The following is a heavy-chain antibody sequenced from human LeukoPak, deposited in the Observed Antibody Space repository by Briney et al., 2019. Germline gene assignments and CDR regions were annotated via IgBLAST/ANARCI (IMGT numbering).Heavy chain of an antibody. Sequence: ASVKVSCKASGGTFSSYAISWVRQAPGQGLEWMGRIIPILGIANYAQKFQGRVTITADKSTSTAYMELSSLRSEDTAVYYCAADTYGDYGMDVWGQGTTVTVSS. D-gene: IGHD4-17*01. V-gene: IGHV1-69*04. CDR2: IIPILGIA. CDR3: AADTYGDYGMDV. CDR1: GGTFSSYA. J-gene: IGHJ6*02.